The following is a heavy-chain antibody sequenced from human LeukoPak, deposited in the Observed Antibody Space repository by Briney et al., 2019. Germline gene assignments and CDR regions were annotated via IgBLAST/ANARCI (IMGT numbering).Heavy chain of an antibody. D-gene: IGHD1-26*01. Sequence: GASVKVSCKVSGYTLTELSMHWVRQAPGKGLEWMGGFDPEDGETIYAQKFQGRVTMTEDTSTDTAYMELSSLRSEDAAVYYCATPREELPIFDYWGQGTLVTVSS. V-gene: IGHV1-24*01. CDR2: FDPEDGET. J-gene: IGHJ4*02. CDR1: GYTLTELS. CDR3: ATPREELPIFDY.